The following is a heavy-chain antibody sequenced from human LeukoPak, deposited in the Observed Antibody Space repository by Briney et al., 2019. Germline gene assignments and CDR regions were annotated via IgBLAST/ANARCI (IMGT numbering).Heavy chain of an antibody. V-gene: IGHV4-39*01. CDR1: GGSIRSSTYY. CDR2: IYYSGTT. J-gene: IGHJ4*02. Sequence: PSETLSLTCSVSGGSIRSSTYYWGWIRQPPGKGLEWIGIIYYSGTTYYNPSLKSRVTISADTSKNQFSLKLSSVTAADTAVYYCARHPLSIAAAGTFDYWGQGTLVTVSS. D-gene: IGHD6-13*01. CDR3: ARHPLSIAAAGTFDY.